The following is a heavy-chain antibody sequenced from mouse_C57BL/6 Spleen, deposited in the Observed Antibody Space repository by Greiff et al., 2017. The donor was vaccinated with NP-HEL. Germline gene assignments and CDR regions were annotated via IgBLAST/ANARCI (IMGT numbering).Heavy chain of an antibody. CDR1: GYTFTSYW. CDR3: ARTYYYGSSSHWYFDV. V-gene: IGHV1-53*01. Sequence: QVQLQQPGTELVKPGASVKLSCKASGYTFTSYWMHWVKQRPGQGLEWIGNINPSNGGPNYNEKFKSKATLTVDKSSSTAYMQLSSLTSEDSAVYYCARTYYYGSSSHWYFDVWGTGTTVTVSS. D-gene: IGHD1-1*01. J-gene: IGHJ1*03. CDR2: INPSNGGP.